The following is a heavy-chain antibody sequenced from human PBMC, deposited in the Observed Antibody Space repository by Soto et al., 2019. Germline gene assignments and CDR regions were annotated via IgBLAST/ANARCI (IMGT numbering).Heavy chain of an antibody. J-gene: IGHJ4*02. V-gene: IGHV3-11*06. Sequence: PGGSLRLSCPTSGFPFSDYYMSWIRQAPGKGLEWLSHISPKSTYRNYADSVKGRFTISRDNTKSSLFLQMNGLGVEDTAVYYCVRGGGGGLFEHWGQGVLVTVSS. D-gene: IGHD2-21*01. CDR3: VRGGGGGLFEH. CDR1: GFPFSDYY. CDR2: ISPKSTYR.